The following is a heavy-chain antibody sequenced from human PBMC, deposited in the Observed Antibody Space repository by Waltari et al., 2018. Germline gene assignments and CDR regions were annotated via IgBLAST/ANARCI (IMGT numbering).Heavy chain of an antibody. V-gene: IGHV4-59*01. CDR3: ARADSSTAYFYYYMDV. D-gene: IGHD6-13*01. CDR2: VYYTGPP. CDR1: GGSISTYY. Sequence: QVELQESGPGLVKASETLSLTCTVSGGSISTYYWSWIRQPPGKGLEYIGYVYYTGPPNYNPSLKNRVTISLDTSKNQFSLKVNAVTAADTAVYYCARADSSTAYFYYYMDVWGTGTTVTVSS. J-gene: IGHJ6*03.